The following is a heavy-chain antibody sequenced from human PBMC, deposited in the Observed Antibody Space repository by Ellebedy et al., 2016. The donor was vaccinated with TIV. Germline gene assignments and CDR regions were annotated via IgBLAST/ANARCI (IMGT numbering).Heavy chain of an antibody. CDR2: IKHDGTEK. CDR1: GFTFSSYW. Sequence: GESLKISCAASGFTFSSYWMTWVRQAPGKGLEWVANIKHDGTEKYYVDSVKGRFTISRDNAKNSLYLQMNSLSAEDTAVYYCATRTYSGSYGFDSWGQGTLVTVSS. CDR3: ATRTYSGSYGFDS. V-gene: IGHV3-7*01. D-gene: IGHD6-19*01. J-gene: IGHJ4*02.